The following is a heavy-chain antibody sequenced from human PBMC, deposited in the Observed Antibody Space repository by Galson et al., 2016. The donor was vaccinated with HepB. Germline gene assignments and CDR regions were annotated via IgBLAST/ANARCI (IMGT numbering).Heavy chain of an antibody. CDR2: ISSSSSYI. CDR1: GFTFSTYS. CDR3: ARLHYDGSIFHPFDC. V-gene: IGHV3-21*04. D-gene: IGHD3-22*01. Sequence: SLRLSCAASGFTFSTYSMNWVRQAPGKGLEWVSSISSSSSYIYYADSVKGRFTISRDNAKNSLYVQMNSLKTEDTAVYYCARLHYDGSIFHPFDCWGQGTLVTVSS. J-gene: IGHJ4*02.